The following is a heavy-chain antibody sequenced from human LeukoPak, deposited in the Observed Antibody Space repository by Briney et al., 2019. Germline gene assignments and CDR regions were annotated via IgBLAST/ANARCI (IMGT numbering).Heavy chain of an antibody. CDR2: INPSGGTT. J-gene: IGHJ4*02. D-gene: IGHD2-15*01. Sequence: ASVKVSCKASGHTFTSYYMHWVRQAPGQGLEWMGIINPSGGTTTYAQKFQGRVTMTRDTSTSTVYMELSSLRSEDTAVYYCARGGDIVVVEAAVTDFDYWGQGTLVTVSS. CDR3: ARGGDIVVVEAAVTDFDY. CDR1: GHTFTSYY. V-gene: IGHV1-46*01.